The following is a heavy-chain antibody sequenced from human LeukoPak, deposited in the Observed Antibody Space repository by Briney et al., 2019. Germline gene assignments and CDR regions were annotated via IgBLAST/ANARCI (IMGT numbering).Heavy chain of an antibody. CDR3: ARGTRYDPGQFDL. Sequence: SETLSLTCTVSGGSISSYYWSWIRQPPGKGLEWIGYIYYSGSTNYNPSLKSRVTISVDTSKNQFSLKLSSVTAADTAVYYCARGTRYDPGQFDLWGRGTLATVSS. V-gene: IGHV4-59*01. CDR1: GGSISSYY. CDR2: IYYSGST. D-gene: IGHD2-2*01. J-gene: IGHJ2*01.